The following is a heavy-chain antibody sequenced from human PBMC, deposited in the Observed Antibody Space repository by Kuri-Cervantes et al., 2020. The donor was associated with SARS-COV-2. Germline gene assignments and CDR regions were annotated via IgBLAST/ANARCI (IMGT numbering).Heavy chain of an antibody. Sequence: GESLKISCAASGFSVSGNYMSWVRQAPGKGLEWISSISSSSSYIYYADSVKGRFTISRDNAKNSLYLQMNSLRAEDTPVYYCARDLVPAAINLYYGMDVWGQGTTVTVSS. CDR1: GFSVSGNY. D-gene: IGHD2-2*02. CDR2: ISSSSSYI. J-gene: IGHJ6*02. CDR3: ARDLVPAAINLYYGMDV. V-gene: IGHV3-21*01.